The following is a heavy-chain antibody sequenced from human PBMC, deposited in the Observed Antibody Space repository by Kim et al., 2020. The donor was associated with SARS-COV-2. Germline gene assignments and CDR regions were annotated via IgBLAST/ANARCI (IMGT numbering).Heavy chain of an antibody. D-gene: IGHD6-19*01. CDR1: GGSFSGYY. CDR3: QRGGFGSGWHGGDY. CDR2: INHSGST. Sequence: SETLSLTCAVYGGSFSGYYWSWIRQPPGKGLEWIGEINHSGSTNYNPSLKSRVTISVDTSKNQFSLKLSSVTAADTAVYYCQRGGFGSGWHGGDYWGQGTLVTVSS. V-gene: IGHV4-34*01. J-gene: IGHJ4*02.